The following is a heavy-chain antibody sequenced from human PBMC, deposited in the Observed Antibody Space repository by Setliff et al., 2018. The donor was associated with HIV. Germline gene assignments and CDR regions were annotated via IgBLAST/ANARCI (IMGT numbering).Heavy chain of an antibody. CDR2: LSRGGDNT. CDR3: VKPYTGYYYDGSVYDDF. J-gene: IGHJ4*02. Sequence: GGSLRLSCLVSGFTVSTYSLNWARQAPGKRPEYVAALSRGGDNTKYADSVKGRFLISRDTSKNTLYLQMSSLRPDDTAIYYCVKPYTGYYYDGSVYDDFWGQGTLVTVSS. CDR1: GFTVSTYS. D-gene: IGHD3-22*01. V-gene: IGHV3-64D*09.